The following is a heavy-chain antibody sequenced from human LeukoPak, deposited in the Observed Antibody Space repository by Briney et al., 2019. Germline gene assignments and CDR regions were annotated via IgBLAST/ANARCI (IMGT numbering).Heavy chain of an antibody. CDR1: GFTFNSYA. J-gene: IGHJ4*02. CDR3: AKERSEVVVAATNY. CDR2: ITGGGDTT. V-gene: IGHV3-23*01. D-gene: IGHD2-15*01. Sequence: PGGSLRLSCAASGFTFNSYAMTWVRQAPGKGLEWVSSITGGGDTTYYADSVRGRFTISGDNSKNTLSLQINSLRAEDTAVYYCAKERSEVVVAATNYWGQGTLVTVSS.